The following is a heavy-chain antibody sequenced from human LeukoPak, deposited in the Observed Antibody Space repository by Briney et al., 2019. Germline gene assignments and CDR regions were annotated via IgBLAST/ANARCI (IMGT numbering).Heavy chain of an antibody. CDR3: ARSHQADDC. CDR1: GFTFSSYW. Sequence: HPGRSLRLSCAASGFTFSSYWMHWVRQVPGKGLVWVARINPGGSSITYADSVKGRFTISRDNAKNTLYLQMDSLRAEDTGVYYCARSHQADDCWGQGTLVTVSS. V-gene: IGHV3-74*01. D-gene: IGHD2-2*01. J-gene: IGHJ4*02. CDR2: INPGGSSI.